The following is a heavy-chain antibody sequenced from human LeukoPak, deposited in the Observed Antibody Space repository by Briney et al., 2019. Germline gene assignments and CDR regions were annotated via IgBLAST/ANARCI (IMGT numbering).Heavy chain of an antibody. CDR2: IYTSGSI. CDR3: AASHSSSWPFDY. V-gene: IGHV4-61*02. Sequence: SETLSLTCTVSGGSIGSDSYYWSWIRQPAGKALEWIGRIYTSGSINYNPSLKSRVTISVDTSKNQFSLKLSSVTAADTAVYYCAASHSSSWPFDYWGQGTLVTVSS. CDR1: GGSIGSDSYY. D-gene: IGHD6-13*01. J-gene: IGHJ4*02.